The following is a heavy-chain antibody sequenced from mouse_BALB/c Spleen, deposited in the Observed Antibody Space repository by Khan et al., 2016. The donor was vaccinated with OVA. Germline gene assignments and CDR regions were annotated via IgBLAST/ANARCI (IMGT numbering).Heavy chain of an antibody. J-gene: IGHJ4*01. CDR1: GFSFTSYG. V-gene: IGHV2-9*02. D-gene: IGHD2-4*01. CDR3: ARDRLRLARDS. Sequence: QVQLKQSGPGLVAPSQSLSITCTVSGFSFTSYGVHWIRQPPGKGLEWLGVIWTGGNTNYNSALMSRLSISKDNSKSQVFLKMNSLQTDDTAIYYCARDRLRLARDSWGQGTSVTVSS. CDR2: IWTGGNT.